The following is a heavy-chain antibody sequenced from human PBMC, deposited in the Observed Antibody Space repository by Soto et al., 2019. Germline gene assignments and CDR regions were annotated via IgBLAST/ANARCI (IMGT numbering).Heavy chain of an antibody. CDR3: AKYASTVTGAADY. D-gene: IGHD4-17*01. Sequence: QSGGSLRLSCAASGFTFSSYAMGWVRQGPGKGLEWVAVVSIGGSTHYADSVRGRFTISRDNSKNTLYLQMNSLRAEDTAFYYCAKYASTVTGAADYWGQGILVTVSS. V-gene: IGHV3-23*01. CDR1: GFTFSSYA. CDR2: VSIGGST. J-gene: IGHJ4*02.